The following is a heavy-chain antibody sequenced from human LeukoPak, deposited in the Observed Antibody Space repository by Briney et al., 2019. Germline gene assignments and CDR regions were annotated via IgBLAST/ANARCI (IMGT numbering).Heavy chain of an antibody. D-gene: IGHD3-22*01. J-gene: IGHJ4*02. Sequence: GGSLRLSCAASGFTFSDYYMSWIRQAPGKGLEWVSYISSSVTTIYYTDSVEGRFTISRDNDKNSLYLQMNSLRAEDTAVYYCARVRGYYDSNGYYAATYYFDYWGQGTLVTVSS. CDR3: ARVRGYYDSNGYYAATYYFDY. CDR2: ISSSVTTI. V-gene: IGHV3-11*04. CDR1: GFTFSDYY.